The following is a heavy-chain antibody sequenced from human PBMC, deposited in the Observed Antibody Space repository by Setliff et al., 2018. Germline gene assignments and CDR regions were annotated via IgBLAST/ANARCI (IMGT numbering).Heavy chain of an antibody. CDR2: INPSDGST. V-gene: IGHV1-46*02. J-gene: IGHJ6*03. CDR3: ARGLQRTYGYFYYYYMGV. Sequence: ASVKVSCKASGYTFNSYYIHWVRQAPGQGLEWMGIINPSDGSTTYAQKFQGRVTVTRDTSTSTVYMELSSLRSEDTAVYYFARGLQRTYGYFYYYYMGVWGKGTTVTVSS. D-gene: IGHD3-10*01. CDR1: GYTFNSYY.